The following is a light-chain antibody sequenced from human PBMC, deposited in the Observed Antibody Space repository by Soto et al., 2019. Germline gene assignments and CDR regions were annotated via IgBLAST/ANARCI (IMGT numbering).Light chain of an antibody. CDR3: TAWDTSLTGHLV. V-gene: IGLV1-44*01. J-gene: IGLJ2*01. CDR2: SND. Sequence: QSVLTQSPSASGAPGQTVTISCSGTTSNIGSHSVNWYRQLPGTAPKVVMFSNDERPSGVPDRFSGSKSGTSASLTITGLQSEDEADYYCTAWDTSLTGHLVFGGGTKVTVL. CDR1: TSNIGSHS.